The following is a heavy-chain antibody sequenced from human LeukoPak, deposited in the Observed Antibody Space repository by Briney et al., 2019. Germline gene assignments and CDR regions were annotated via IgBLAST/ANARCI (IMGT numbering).Heavy chain of an antibody. CDR1: GYTFTGYY. Sequence: ASVKVSCKASGYTFTGYYMHWVRQAPGQGLEWMGWINPNSGGTNYAQKFQGWVTMTRDTSISTAYMELSRLRSDDTAVYYCARGLNYGSGSNYWGQGTLVTVSS. CDR3: ARGLNYGSGSNY. J-gene: IGHJ4*02. CDR2: INPNSGGT. D-gene: IGHD3-10*01. V-gene: IGHV1-2*04.